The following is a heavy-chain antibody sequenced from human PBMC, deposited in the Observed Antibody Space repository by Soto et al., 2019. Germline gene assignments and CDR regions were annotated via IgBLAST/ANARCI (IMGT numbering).Heavy chain of an antibody. V-gene: IGHV1-18*01. CDR1: GHTSTHNG. CDR2: ININRGDV. D-gene: IGHD7-27*01. Sequence: ASVKVSCKASGHTSTHNGISWVRRAPGQGLEWMGWININRGDVNHAPKFQGRVTLTTDTSTTTAYMELRSLRLDDTAVYFCATDEMNGGCCDNWG. J-gene: IGHJ4*01. CDR3: ATDEMNGGCCDN.